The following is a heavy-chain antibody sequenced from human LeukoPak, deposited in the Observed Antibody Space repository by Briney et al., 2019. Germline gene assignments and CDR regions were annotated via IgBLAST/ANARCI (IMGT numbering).Heavy chain of an antibody. CDR2: ISWNSGSI. CDR3: AKDSGTGSWTYFDY. J-gene: IGHJ4*02. CDR1: GFTFDDYA. V-gene: IGHV3-9*01. D-gene: IGHD6-13*01. Sequence: PGRSLRLSCAASGFTFDDYAMHWVRQAPGKGLEWVSGISWNSGSIGYADSVKGRFTISRDNAKNSLYLQMNSLRAEDTALYYCAKDSGTGSWTYFDYWGQGTLVTVSS.